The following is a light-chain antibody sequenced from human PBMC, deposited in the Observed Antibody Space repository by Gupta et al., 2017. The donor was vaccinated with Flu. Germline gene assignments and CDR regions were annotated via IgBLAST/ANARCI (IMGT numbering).Light chain of an antibody. J-gene: IGLJ3*02. CDR1: SSDVGGNNY. CDR3: SSYASGSTLGV. CDR2: EVT. V-gene: IGLV2-14*01. Sequence: SIAGNGTSSDVGGNNYVSWYQQHPNKAPKLMIYEVTNRPSGVSTRFSGSKSGNTASLTISGLQTEDEADYYCSSYASGSTLGVFGGGTKVTVL.